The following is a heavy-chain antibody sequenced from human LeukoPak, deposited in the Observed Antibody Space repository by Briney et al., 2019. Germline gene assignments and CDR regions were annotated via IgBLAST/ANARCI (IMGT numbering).Heavy chain of an antibody. Sequence: GGSLRLSCAASGFTFSSYAKSWVRQAPGKGLEWVSSISSSSSYIYYADSVKGRFTISRDNAKNSLYLQMNSLRDEDTAVYYCAREHYYDSSGTLNWFDPWGQGTLVTVSS. CDR2: ISSSSSYI. CDR3: AREHYYDSSGTLNWFDP. J-gene: IGHJ5*02. V-gene: IGHV3-21*01. D-gene: IGHD3-22*01. CDR1: GFTFSSYA.